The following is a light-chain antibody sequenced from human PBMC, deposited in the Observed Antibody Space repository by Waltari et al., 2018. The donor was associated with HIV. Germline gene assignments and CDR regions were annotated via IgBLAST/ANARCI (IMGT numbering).Light chain of an antibody. J-gene: IGLJ1*01. V-gene: IGLV2-8*01. CDR2: EVS. Sequence: HSALTQPPSASGSPGQSVTIPCPGTRSDVGGYNYVSWYQPHPAKAPKLMIYEVSKRPSGVPDRFSGSKSGNTASLTVSGLQAEDEADYYCSSYTYSNNLGYVFGTGTKVTVL. CDR3: SSYTYSNNLGYV. CDR1: RSDVGGYNY.